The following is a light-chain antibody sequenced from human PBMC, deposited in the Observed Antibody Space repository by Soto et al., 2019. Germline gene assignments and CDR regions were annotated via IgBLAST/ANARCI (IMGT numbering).Light chain of an antibody. J-gene: IGKJ2*01. Sequence: IVLTQSPGTLSLSPWERATLSCRASQNIWNKLAWYQQKPGQTPRLLLFDASARATGIPARFSGSGSGTDFTLTISSLEPEDFAVYHCLQRTDWPPVYTFGQGTKVDIK. CDR2: DAS. V-gene: IGKV3-11*01. CDR1: QNIWNK. CDR3: LQRTDWPPVYT.